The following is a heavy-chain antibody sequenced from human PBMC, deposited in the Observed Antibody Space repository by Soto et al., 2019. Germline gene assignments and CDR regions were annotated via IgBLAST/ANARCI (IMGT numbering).Heavy chain of an antibody. CDR3: ARGYGSGSYSREYFDY. J-gene: IGHJ4*02. V-gene: IGHV1-3*01. CDR2: INAGNGNT. Sequence: WASVKVSCKASGYTFTSYAMHWVRQAPGQRLEWMGWINAGNGNTKYSQKFQGRVTITRDTSASTAYMELSSLRSEDTAVYYCARGYGSGSYSREYFDYWGQGTLVTVSS. CDR1: GYTFTSYA. D-gene: IGHD3-10*01.